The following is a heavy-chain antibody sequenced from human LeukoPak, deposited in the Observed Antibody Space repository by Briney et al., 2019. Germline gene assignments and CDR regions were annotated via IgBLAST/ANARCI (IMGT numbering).Heavy chain of an antibody. CDR1: GFTFSSYW. CDR2: INPDGSRT. J-gene: IGHJ3*02. V-gene: IGHV3-74*01. D-gene: IGHD3-10*01. Sequence: PGGSLRLSCAASGFTFSSYWMHWVRQVPGKGLVWVSRINPDGSRTSYADSVKGRFTISRDNAKNSLYLQMNSLRAEDTALYYCAREFGSPDAFDIWGQGTMVTVSS. CDR3: AREFGSPDAFDI.